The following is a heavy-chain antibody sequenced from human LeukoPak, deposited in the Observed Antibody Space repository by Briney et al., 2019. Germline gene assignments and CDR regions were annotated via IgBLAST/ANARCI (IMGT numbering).Heavy chain of an antibody. CDR2: ISGSGGST. CDR3: ARGFRKIEY. CDR1: GFTFSSYA. Sequence: GGSLRLSCAASGFTFSSYAMSWVRQAPGKGLEWVSAISGSGGSTYDADSVKGRFTISRDNSKNTVYLQMNSLRAEDTAVYYCARGFRKIEYWGQGTLVTVSS. J-gene: IGHJ4*02. V-gene: IGHV3-23*01.